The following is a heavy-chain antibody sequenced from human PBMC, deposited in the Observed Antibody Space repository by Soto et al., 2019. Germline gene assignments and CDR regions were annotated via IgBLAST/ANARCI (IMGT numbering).Heavy chain of an antibody. D-gene: IGHD1-7*01. V-gene: IGHV1-69*02. Sequence: QVQLVQSGAEVKKPGSSVKVSCKASGGTFSSYTISWVRQAPGQGLEWMGGIIPILGIANYAQKFQGRVTITADKSTSTAYMELSSLRSEDTAVYYCARAHGGYRLELSYYYMDVWGKGTTVTVSS. CDR1: GGTFSSYT. CDR2: IIPILGIA. J-gene: IGHJ6*03. CDR3: ARAHGGYRLELSYYYMDV.